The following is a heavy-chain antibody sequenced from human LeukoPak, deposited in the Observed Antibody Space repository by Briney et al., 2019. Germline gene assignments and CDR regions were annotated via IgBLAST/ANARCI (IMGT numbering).Heavy chain of an antibody. CDR1: GYTLTELS. V-gene: IGHV1-24*01. J-gene: IGHJ6*02. Sequence: TSVKVSCKVSGYTLTELSMHWVRQAPGKGLEWRGGFDPEDGETIYAQKFQGRVTMTEDTSTDTAYMELSSLRSEDTAVYYCATALRIAAALDYGMDVWGQGTTVTVSS. D-gene: IGHD6-13*01. CDR2: FDPEDGET. CDR3: ATALRIAAALDYGMDV.